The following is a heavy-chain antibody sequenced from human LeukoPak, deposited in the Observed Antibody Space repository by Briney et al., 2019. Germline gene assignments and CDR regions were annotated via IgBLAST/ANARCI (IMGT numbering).Heavy chain of an antibody. Sequence: PSETLSLTCTVSGGSISSYYWSWIRQPPGKGLEWIGYIYYSGSTNYNPSLKSRVTISVDTSKNQFSLKLSSVTAADTAVYYCARVGVLVVAADRENYGMDVWGQGTTVTVSS. CDR2: IYYSGST. D-gene: IGHD2-15*01. J-gene: IGHJ6*02. V-gene: IGHV4-59*01. CDR3: ARVGVLVVAADRENYGMDV. CDR1: GGSISSYY.